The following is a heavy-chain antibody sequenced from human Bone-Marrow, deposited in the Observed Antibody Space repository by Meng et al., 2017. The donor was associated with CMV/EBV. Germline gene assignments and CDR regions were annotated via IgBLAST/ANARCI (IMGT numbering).Heavy chain of an antibody. CDR3: ARGHIGVVPAARGMDV. J-gene: IGHJ6*01. CDR1: GFTFDDYA. CDR2: IGWDGGKT. Sequence: GESLKISCVVSGFTFDDYAMHWVRQAPGKGPEWVSVIGWDGGKTYYADSVKGRFTVSRDNAKNSLYLQMNSLRAEDTAVYYCARGHIGVVPAARGMDVWGQGTTVTVSS. D-gene: IGHD2-2*01. V-gene: IGHV3-43D*03.